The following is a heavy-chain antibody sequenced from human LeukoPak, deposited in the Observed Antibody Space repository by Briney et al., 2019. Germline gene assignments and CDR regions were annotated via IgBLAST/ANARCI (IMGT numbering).Heavy chain of an antibody. CDR3: VGASFAY. J-gene: IGHJ4*02. V-gene: IGHV3-48*01. CDR1: GFTLSGYT. CDR2: ISSSSSDM. Sequence: GGSLRLSCAAFGFTLSGYTMNWVRQAPGKGLEWVSYISSSSSDMYYADSVKGRFTISRDNAKNSLYLQMNSLRVEDTAVYYCVGASFAYWGRGTLVTVSS.